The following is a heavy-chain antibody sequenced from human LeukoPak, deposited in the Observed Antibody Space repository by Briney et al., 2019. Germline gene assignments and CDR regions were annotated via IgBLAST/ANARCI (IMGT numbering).Heavy chain of an antibody. CDR2: ISGSDST. CDR3: AKGVRFLDWWILDY. CDR1: GFTFSSYA. J-gene: IGHJ4*02. Sequence: GGPLRLSCAASGFTFSSYAMSWVRQAPGKGLEWVSAISGSDSTYYADSVKGRFTISRDNSKNTLYLQMNSLRAEDTAIYYCAKGVRFLDWWILDYWGQGSLVTVSS. V-gene: IGHV3-23*01. D-gene: IGHD3-9*01.